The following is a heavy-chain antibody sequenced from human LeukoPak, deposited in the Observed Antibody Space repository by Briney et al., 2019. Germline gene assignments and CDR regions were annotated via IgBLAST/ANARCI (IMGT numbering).Heavy chain of an antibody. J-gene: IGHJ6*02. CDR2: INHSGST. D-gene: IGHD4-17*01. Sequence: KPSETLSLTCAVYGGSFSGYYWSWIRQPPGKGLEWIGEINHSGSTNYNPSLKSRVTISVDTSKNQFSLKLSSVTAADTAVYYCARTRRTTVTFYYYYGMDVWGQGTTVTVSS. CDR1: GGSFSGYY. V-gene: IGHV4-34*01. CDR3: ARTRRTTVTFYYYYGMDV.